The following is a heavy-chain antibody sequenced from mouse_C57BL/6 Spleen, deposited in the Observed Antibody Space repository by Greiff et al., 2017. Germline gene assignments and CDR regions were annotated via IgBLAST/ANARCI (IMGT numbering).Heavy chain of an antibody. CDR2: IYPGSGST. Sequence: QVQLQQPGAELVKPGASVKMSCKASGYTFTSYWITWVKQRPGQGLEWIGDIYPGSGSTNYNEKFKSKATLSVDTSSSTAYMQLSSLTSEDSAVYYCARSYYGNYGYAMDYWGQGTSVTVSS. CDR3: ARSYYGNYGYAMDY. J-gene: IGHJ4*01. CDR1: GYTFTSYW. V-gene: IGHV1-55*01. D-gene: IGHD2-1*01.